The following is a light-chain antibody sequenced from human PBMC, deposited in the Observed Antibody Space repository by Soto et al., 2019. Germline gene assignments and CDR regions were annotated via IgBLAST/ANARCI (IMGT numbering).Light chain of an antibody. Sequence: EIVLTQSPGTLSLSPEERATLSCRASQSVSSKLAWYQQKPGQAPRLLIYGASIRATGIPDRFSGSGSGTEFTLTISSLQSEDFAVYYCHQYNDWSFGQGTKVDI. CDR1: QSVSSK. J-gene: IGKJ1*01. CDR3: HQYNDWS. CDR2: GAS. V-gene: IGKV3-15*01.